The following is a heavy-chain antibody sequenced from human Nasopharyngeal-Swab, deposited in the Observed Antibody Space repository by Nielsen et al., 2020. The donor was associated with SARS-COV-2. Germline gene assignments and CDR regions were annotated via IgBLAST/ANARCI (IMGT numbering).Heavy chain of an antibody. CDR2: INTNTGNP. CDR1: GYTFTSYA. Sequence: ASVKVSYKASGYTFTSYAMNWVRQAPGQGLEWMGWINTNTGNPTYAQGFTGRFIFSLDTSVSTAYLQISSLKAEDTAVYYCAREERGVTLEGGYYYYGMDVWGQGTTVTVSS. D-gene: IGHD3-10*01. V-gene: IGHV7-4-1*02. J-gene: IGHJ6*02. CDR3: AREERGVTLEGGYYYYGMDV.